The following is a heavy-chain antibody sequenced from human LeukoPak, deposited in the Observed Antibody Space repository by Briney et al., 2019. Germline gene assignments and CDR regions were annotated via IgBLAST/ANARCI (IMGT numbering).Heavy chain of an antibody. CDR2: IYYSGRT. Sequence: NPSETLSLTCTVSGGSISSDYWNWIRQPPGKGLEWIGYIYYSGRTSYNPSLKSRVTISVDTSKNQFSLKLSSVTAADTAVYYCARGLYSSSWYPNNWGQGTLVTVSS. CDR3: ARGLYSSSWYPNN. D-gene: IGHD6-13*01. V-gene: IGHV4-59*08. J-gene: IGHJ4*02. CDR1: GGSISSDY.